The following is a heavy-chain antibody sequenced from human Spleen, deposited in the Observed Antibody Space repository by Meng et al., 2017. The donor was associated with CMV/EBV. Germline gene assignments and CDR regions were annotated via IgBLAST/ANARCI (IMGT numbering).Heavy chain of an antibody. D-gene: IGHD3-10*01. CDR3: AREVVNYYGTGGDAFDI. J-gene: IGHJ3*02. Sequence: SETLSLTCSVSDGSITSTSYYWGWVRQPPGMGLEWIGNIYFTGKTFYNPSLKSRLTISVDTSKKLFSLRLSSVTAADTAVYYCAREVVNYYGTGGDAFDIWSQGTVVTVSS. CDR1: DGSITSTSYY. V-gene: IGHV4-39*07. CDR2: IYFTGKT.